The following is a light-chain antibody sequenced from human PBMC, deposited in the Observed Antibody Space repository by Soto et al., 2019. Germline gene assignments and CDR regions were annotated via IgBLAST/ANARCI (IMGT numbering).Light chain of an antibody. J-gene: IGLJ2*01. CDR3: SSYTSSSAVV. CDR1: SSDVGGYNY. V-gene: IGLV2-14*01. Sequence: QSALTQPASVSGSPGQSITISCTGTSSDVGGYNYVSWYQQHPGKAPKLMIYDVGTRPSGVSNRFSGSKSGNTASLTISGLQAEDEADYYCSSYTSSSAVVFGGGTKLTFL. CDR2: DVG.